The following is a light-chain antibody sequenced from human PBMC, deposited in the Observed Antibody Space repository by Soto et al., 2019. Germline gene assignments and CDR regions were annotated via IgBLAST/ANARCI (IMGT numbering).Light chain of an antibody. V-gene: IGLV2-8*01. J-gene: IGLJ3*02. CDR1: NSDVGAYNY. CDR3: SSFASSNTWV. Sequence: QSVLTQPPSASGSPGQSVTISCTGTNSDVGAYNYVSWYQQHAGKAPKLVIDEVTKRPSGVPDRFSGSKSANTASLTVSGLQAEDEADYYCSSFASSNTWVFGGGTKVTVL. CDR2: EVT.